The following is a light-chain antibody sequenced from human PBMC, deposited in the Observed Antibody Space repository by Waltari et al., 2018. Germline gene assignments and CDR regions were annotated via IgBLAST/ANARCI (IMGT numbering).Light chain of an antibody. V-gene: IGKV4-1*01. CDR3: QQYYGAPLT. J-gene: IGKJ4*01. Sequence: DIVMTQSPDSLAVSLGERATINCTSSQSLLSSSNNKNYLAWYQQRPEKPPKLLMFWASARESGVPDRFSGSGSGADFTLTIGGLQAEDVAVYYCQQYYGAPLTFGGGTKVEIK. CDR2: WAS. CDR1: QSLLSSSNNKNY.